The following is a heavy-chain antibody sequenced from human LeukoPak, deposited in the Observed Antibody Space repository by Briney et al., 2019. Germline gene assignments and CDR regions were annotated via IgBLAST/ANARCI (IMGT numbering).Heavy chain of an antibody. J-gene: IGHJ5*02. V-gene: IGHV4-34*01. CDR3: ARGNDFWSGYFPPYNWFDP. Sequence: SETLSLTCAVYGGSFSGYYWSWIRQPPGKGLEWIGEINHSGSTNYNPSLKSRVTISVDTSKNQFSLKLSSVTAADTAVYYCARGNDFWSGYFPPYNWFDPWGQGTLVTVSS. CDR1: GGSFSGYY. D-gene: IGHD3-3*01. CDR2: INHSGST.